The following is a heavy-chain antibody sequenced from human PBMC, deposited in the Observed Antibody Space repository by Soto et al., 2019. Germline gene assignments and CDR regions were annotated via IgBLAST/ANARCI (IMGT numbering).Heavy chain of an antibody. CDR3: VKWHTSNFDSLPFTGFDF. CDR2: MSGDGRT. Sequence: GGSLRLSCVGSGFTFSDSVMAWVRQAPGKGLEWLSVMSGDGRTRYALSVTGRFTISRDNSKNTLYLQMRSLRAEDAAAHYCVKWHTSNFDSLPFTGFDFWGQGTQVTVYS. V-gene: IGHV3-23*01. J-gene: IGHJ4*02. D-gene: IGHD3-22*01. CDR1: GFTFSDSV.